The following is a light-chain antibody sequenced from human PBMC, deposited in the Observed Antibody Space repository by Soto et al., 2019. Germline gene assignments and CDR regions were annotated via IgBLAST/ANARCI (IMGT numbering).Light chain of an antibody. J-gene: IGLJ2*01. CDR3: SSYTSSSTLE. V-gene: IGLV2-14*01. Sequence: ALTQPASVSGSPGQSITISCPGTSSDVGGYNYVSWYQQHPGKAPKLMIYDVSNRPSGVSNRFSGSKSGNTASLTISGLQAEDEADYYCSSYTSSSTLEFGGGTKLTVL. CDR2: DVS. CDR1: SSDVGGYNY.